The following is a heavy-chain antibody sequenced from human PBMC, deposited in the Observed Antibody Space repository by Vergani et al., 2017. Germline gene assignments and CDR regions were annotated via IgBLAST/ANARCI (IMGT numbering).Heavy chain of an antibody. V-gene: IGHV4-61*02. CDR3: AREAGQWLVLDY. J-gene: IGHJ4*02. CDR2: IYTSGST. Sequence: QVQLQESGPGLVKPSETLSLTCTVSGGSVSSGSYYWSWIRQPAGKGLEWIGRIYTSGSTNYNPSLKSRVTMSVDTSKNQFSLKLSSVTAADTAVYYCAREAGQWLVLDYWGQGTLVTVSS. D-gene: IGHD6-19*01. CDR1: GGSVSSGSYY.